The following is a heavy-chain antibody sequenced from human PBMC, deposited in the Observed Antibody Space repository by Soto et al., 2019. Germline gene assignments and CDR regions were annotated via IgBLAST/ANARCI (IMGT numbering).Heavy chain of an antibody. Sequence: EVQLVESGGGLVKPGGSLTLSCAASEFTFSIYNMNWVRQAPGKGLEWVSSINGRSNYIYYADSVKGRFTISRDNAKNSLYLQMSSVRAEDTAVYYCARVPQWCMHCLDVCGQGTTVSVS. D-gene: IGHD2-8*01. CDR3: ARVPQWCMHCLDV. J-gene: IGHJ6*02. CDR2: INGRSNYI. CDR1: EFTFSIYN. V-gene: IGHV3-21*02.